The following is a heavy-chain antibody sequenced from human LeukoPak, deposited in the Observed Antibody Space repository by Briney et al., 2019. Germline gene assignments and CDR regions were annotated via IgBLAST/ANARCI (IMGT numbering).Heavy chain of an antibody. V-gene: IGHV4-61*09. Sequence: PSETLSLTCTVSGGSITSGSYYYSWIRQPAGKGLEWIGHIYTSGSTNYNPSLKSRVTMSVDTSKNQFSLKLSSVTAADTAVYYCARESGSGSYYKSPYYYYYMDVWDKGTTVTISS. J-gene: IGHJ6*03. CDR2: IYTSGST. D-gene: IGHD3-10*01. CDR3: ARESGSGSYYKSPYYYYYMDV. CDR1: GGSITSGSYY.